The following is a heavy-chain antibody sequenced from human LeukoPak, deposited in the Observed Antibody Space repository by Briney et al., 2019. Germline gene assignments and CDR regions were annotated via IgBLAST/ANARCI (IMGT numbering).Heavy chain of an antibody. J-gene: IGHJ4*02. V-gene: IGHV3-23*01. CDR3: TKARGYSSSWYYFDY. Sequence: GGSLRLSCAASGFTFSSYAMSWVRQAPGKGLEWVSAISGSGANTYYADSVKGRFTISRDNSKNTLYLQMNSLRAEDTALYYCTKARGYSSSWYYFDYWGQGTLVSVSS. CDR2: ISGSGANT. D-gene: IGHD6-13*01. CDR1: GFTFSSYA.